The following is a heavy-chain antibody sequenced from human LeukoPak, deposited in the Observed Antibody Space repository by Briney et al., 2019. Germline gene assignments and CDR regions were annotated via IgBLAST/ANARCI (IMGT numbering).Heavy chain of an antibody. CDR3: ARDPGGYFDY. Sequence: GGSLRLSCAASGFTFSTYAMSWVRQAPGKGLEWVSTISDSGANTYYADSVKGRFTISRDNSKNTLYLQMNSLRAEDTAVYYCARDPGGYFDYWGQGTLVTVSS. J-gene: IGHJ4*02. CDR1: GFTFSTYA. CDR2: ISDSGANT. D-gene: IGHD3-10*01. V-gene: IGHV3-23*01.